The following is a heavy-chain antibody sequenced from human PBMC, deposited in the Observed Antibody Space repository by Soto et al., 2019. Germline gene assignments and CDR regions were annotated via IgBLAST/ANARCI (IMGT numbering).Heavy chain of an antibody. V-gene: IGHV4-59*03. CDR1: GGSFGDNY. D-gene: IGHD3-16*01. CDR2: IYYSGST. J-gene: IGHJ4*02. Sequence: QVHLQESGPRLVKPSETLSLTCDVSGGSFGDNYWTWIRHFPGKGLEWIGYIYYSGSTNYNPSLKSRVSISVDASKAQFSLQLTSVTAADTALYYCAAGTLGVVWTPLDHWGQGILVTVSS. CDR3: AAGTLGVVWTPLDH.